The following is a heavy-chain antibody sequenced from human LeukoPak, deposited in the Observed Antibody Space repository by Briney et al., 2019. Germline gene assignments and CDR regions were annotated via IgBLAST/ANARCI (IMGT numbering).Heavy chain of an antibody. D-gene: IGHD3-22*01. J-gene: IGHJ5*02. CDR3: AREGVTYYYDSSGYPSSDWFDP. CDR2: IIPILGIA. Sequence: SVKVSCKASGYTFTSYAISWVRQAPGQGLEWMGRIIPILGIANYAQKFQGRDTITADKSTSTAYMELSSLRSEDTAVYYCAREGVTYYYDSSGYPSSDWFDPWGQGTLVTVSS. CDR1: GYTFTSYA. V-gene: IGHV1-69*04.